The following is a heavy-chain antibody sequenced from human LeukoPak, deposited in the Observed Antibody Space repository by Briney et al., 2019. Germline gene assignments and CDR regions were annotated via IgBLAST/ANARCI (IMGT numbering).Heavy chain of an antibody. CDR2: IYYSGST. J-gene: IGHJ3*02. Sequence: SETLSLTCTVSGGSISSSSYYWGWIRQPPGKGLEWIGSIYYSGSTYYNPSLKSRVTISVDTSKNQFSLKLSSVTAADTAVYYCARQDAADYSDAFDIWGQGTMVTVSS. CDR1: GGSISSSSYY. CDR3: ARQDAADYSDAFDI. V-gene: IGHV4-39*01. D-gene: IGHD5-18*01.